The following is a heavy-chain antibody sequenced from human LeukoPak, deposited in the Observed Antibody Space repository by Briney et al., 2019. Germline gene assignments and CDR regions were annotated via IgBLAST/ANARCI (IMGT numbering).Heavy chain of an antibody. J-gene: IGHJ5*02. D-gene: IGHD2-2*01. CDR3: ARGWGIPAPISWFDP. CDR2: IVPIFGKT. Sequence: ASVKVSCKASGGSFSSNIIGWVRQAPGQGLEWMGGIVPIFGKTKYAQKFQGRVTITTDKSSSTAYMELSSLRSDDTAIYYCARGWGIPAPISWFDPWGQGTLVTASS. CDR1: GGSFSSNI. V-gene: IGHV1-69*05.